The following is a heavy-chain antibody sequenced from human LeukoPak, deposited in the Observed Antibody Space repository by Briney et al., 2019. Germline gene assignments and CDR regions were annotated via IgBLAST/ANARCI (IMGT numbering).Heavy chain of an antibody. Sequence: SETLSLTCTVSGGSISSYYWSWIRQPPGKGLEWIGYIYYSGSTNYNPSLKSRVTISVDTSKNQFSLKLSSVTAADTAVYYCARDTTYYYDSSGYYYVGYSDYWGQGTLVTVSS. J-gene: IGHJ4*02. CDR1: GGSISSYY. CDR2: IYYSGST. CDR3: ARDTTYYYDSSGYYYVGYSDY. D-gene: IGHD3-22*01. V-gene: IGHV4-59*01.